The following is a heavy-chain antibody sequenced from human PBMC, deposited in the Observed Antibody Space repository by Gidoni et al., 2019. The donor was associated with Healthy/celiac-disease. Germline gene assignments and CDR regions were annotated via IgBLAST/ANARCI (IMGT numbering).Heavy chain of an antibody. Sequence: QVQLQQWGAGLLKPSETLSLTCAGDGGSVSGYYWSWFRQPPGKGREWMGEINHRGSTNYTPSRKSRVTISVDTSKDQFALKLSSVTAADTAVYYCARGRIRWWRSSGRYAGDAFDIWGQVTMVTVSS. CDR1: GGSVSGYY. CDR3: ARGRIRWWRSSGRYAGDAFDI. CDR2: INHRGST. J-gene: IGHJ3*02. D-gene: IGHD6-19*01. V-gene: IGHV4-34*01.